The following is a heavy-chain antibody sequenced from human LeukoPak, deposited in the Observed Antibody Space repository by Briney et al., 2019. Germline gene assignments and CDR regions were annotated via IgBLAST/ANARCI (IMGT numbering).Heavy chain of an antibody. CDR1: GFTFSSYW. J-gene: IGHJ4*02. CDR3: ARDRGSSALYFDY. CDR2: IKQDGSEK. D-gene: IGHD3-10*01. Sequence: GGSLRLSCAASGFTFSSYWMSWVRQAPGKGLERVANIKQDGSEKYYVDSVKGRFTISRDNAKNSLYLQMNSLRAEDTAVYYCARDRGSSALYFDYWGQGTLVTVSS. V-gene: IGHV3-7*03.